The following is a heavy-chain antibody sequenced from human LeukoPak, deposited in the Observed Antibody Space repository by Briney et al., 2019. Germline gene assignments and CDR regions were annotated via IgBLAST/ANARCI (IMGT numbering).Heavy chain of an antibody. Sequence: PGVSLRLSCAASGFTFSSHGMHWVRQAPGKGLEWVAVIWYDGSNKYYADSVKGRFTISRDNSKNMLYLQMNSLRGEDTAVYYCARWGPDRGSDYWGQGTLLTVSS. D-gene: IGHD3-16*01. CDR1: GFTFSSHG. V-gene: IGHV3-33*01. CDR3: ARWGPDRGSDY. CDR2: IWYDGSNK. J-gene: IGHJ4*02.